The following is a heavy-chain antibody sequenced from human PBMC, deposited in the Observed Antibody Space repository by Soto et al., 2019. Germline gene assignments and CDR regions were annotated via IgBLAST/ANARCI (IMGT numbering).Heavy chain of an antibody. J-gene: IGHJ4*02. CDR3: ARLTPQWPYLDY. D-gene: IGHD6-19*01. V-gene: IGHV4-59*08. CDR2: IYYRGNT. Sequence: SETLSLTCTVSGGSISGYYWSWIRQPPGKGLEWIGYIYYRGNTHYNPSLKSRVTISVDTSKNQFSLNLSSVTAADTAVYFCARLTPQWPYLDYWGQGTLVTVS. CDR1: GGSISGYY.